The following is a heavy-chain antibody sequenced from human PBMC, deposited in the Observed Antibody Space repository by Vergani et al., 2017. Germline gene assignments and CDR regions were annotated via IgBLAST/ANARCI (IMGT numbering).Heavy chain of an antibody. CDR2: IYPGDSDT. CDR3: ASAITLVRGVIIRGAFDI. Sequence: EVQLVQSGAEVKKPGESLKISCKGSGYSFTSYWIGWVREMPGKGLEWMGIIYPGDSDTRYSPSFQGQVTISADQSISTAYLQWSSLKASDTAMYYCASAITLVRGVIIRGAFDIWGQGTMVTVSS. D-gene: IGHD3-10*01. J-gene: IGHJ3*02. CDR1: GYSFTSYW. V-gene: IGHV5-51*01.